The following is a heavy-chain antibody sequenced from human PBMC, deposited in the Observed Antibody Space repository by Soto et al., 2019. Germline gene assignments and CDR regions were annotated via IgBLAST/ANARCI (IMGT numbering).Heavy chain of an antibody. Sequence: SLRLSCAASGCILTRYRMNWVRQAPGKGLEWVSSISSTTNYIYYGDSMKGRFTISRDNAKNSLYLEMNSLRAEDTAVYYCARESEDLTSNFDYWGQGTLVTVSS. CDR1: GCILTRYR. CDR2: ISSTTNYI. CDR3: ARESEDLTSNFDY. V-gene: IGHV3-21*06. J-gene: IGHJ4*02.